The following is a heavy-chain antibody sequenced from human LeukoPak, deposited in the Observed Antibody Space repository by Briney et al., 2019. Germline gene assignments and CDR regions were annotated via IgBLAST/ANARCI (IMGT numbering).Heavy chain of an antibody. Sequence: SETLSLTCTVSGGSISSYYWSWIRRPAGKGLEWIGRIYTSGSTNYNPSLKSRVTMSVDTSKNQFSLKLSSVTAADTAVCYCARDGCSSTSCYENYGMDVWGQGTTVTVSS. V-gene: IGHV4-4*07. D-gene: IGHD2-2*01. CDR3: ARDGCSSTSCYENYGMDV. CDR2: IYTSGST. J-gene: IGHJ6*02. CDR1: GGSISSYY.